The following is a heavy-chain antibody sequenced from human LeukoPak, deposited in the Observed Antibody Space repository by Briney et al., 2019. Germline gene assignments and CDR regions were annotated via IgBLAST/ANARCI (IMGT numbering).Heavy chain of an antibody. CDR3: ARQTVPSVPVDY. CDR1: GGSISSGDYY. D-gene: IGHD1-14*01. Sequence: SETLSLTCTVSGGSISSGDYYWSWIRQPPGKGLEWIGSIYHSGSTYYNPSLKSRVTISVDTSKNRFSLKLSSVTAADTAVYYCARQTVPSVPVDYWGQGTLVTVSS. CDR2: IYHSGST. V-gene: IGHV4-39*01. J-gene: IGHJ4*02.